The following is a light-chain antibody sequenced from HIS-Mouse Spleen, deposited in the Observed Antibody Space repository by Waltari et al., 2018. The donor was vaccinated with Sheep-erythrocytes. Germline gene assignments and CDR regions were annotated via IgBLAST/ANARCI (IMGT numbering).Light chain of an antibody. Sequence: LTQSPATLSLSPGERDTITCRASQGISSALAWYQQKPGKAPKLLIYDASSLESGVPSRFSGSGSGTDFTLTISSLQPEDFATYYCQQFNSYLYTFGQGTKLEIK. CDR3: QQFNSYLYT. V-gene: IGKV1-13*02. CDR2: DAS. CDR1: QGISSA. J-gene: IGKJ2*01.